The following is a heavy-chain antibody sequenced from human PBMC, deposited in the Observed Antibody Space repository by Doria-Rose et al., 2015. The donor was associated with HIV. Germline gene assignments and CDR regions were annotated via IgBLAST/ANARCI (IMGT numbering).Heavy chain of an antibody. CDR3: ARIKSSRWYHKYYFDF. D-gene: IGHD6-13*01. J-gene: IGHJ4*02. V-gene: IGHV2-26*01. CDR2: IFSDDAR. Sequence: QITLKESGPVLVKPTETLTLTCTVSGVSLSSPGMGVSWIRQPPGKALEWLANIFSDDARSYKTSLKSRRTISRGTSKSQVVLTMTDMDPVDTATYYCARIKSSRWYHKYYFDFWGQGTLVIVSA. CDR1: GVSLSSPGMG.